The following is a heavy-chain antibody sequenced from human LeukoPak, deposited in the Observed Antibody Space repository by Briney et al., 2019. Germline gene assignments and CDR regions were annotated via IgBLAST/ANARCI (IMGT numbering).Heavy chain of an antibody. V-gene: IGHV3-74*01. CDR2: INTDGSST. D-gene: IGHD3-3*01. CDR3: ARAFLVPWDEDAFDI. Sequence: GGSLTLSCAASGFTFCSYWMHWVRQAPGKGLVWVSRINTDGSSTSYADSVKGRFTISRDNAKNTLYLQMNSLRAEDTAVYYCARAFLVPWDEDAFDIWGQGTMVTVSS. CDR1: GFTFCSYW. J-gene: IGHJ3*02.